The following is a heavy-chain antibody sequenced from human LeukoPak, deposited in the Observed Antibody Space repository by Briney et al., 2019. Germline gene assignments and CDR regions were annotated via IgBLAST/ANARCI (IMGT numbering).Heavy chain of an antibody. CDR2: INHSGST. CDR1: GGSFSGYY. Sequence: SETLSLTCAVYGGSFSGYYWSWIRQPPGKGLEWIGEINHSGSTNYNPSLKSRVSISVDTSERQFALSLSSVTAADTAVYYCVRQRLWSDLWDQGTLVIVSS. V-gene: IGHV4-34*01. J-gene: IGHJ5*02. CDR3: VRQRLWSDL. D-gene: IGHD3-10*01.